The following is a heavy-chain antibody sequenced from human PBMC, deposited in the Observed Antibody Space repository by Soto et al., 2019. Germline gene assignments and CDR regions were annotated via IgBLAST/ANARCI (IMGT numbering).Heavy chain of an antibody. J-gene: IGHJ6*02. D-gene: IGHD5-18*01. Sequence: EVQLLESGGGLVQPGGSLRLSCAASGFTFSSYAMSWVRQAPGKGLEWVSGISGSGGSTYYADSVKGRFTISRDNSKNTLYLQTNSLRAEDTAVYYLAKRRGYNYGYDAMDVWGQGTTVTVSS. CDR2: ISGSGGST. CDR3: AKRRGYNYGYDAMDV. V-gene: IGHV3-23*01. CDR1: GFTFSSYA.